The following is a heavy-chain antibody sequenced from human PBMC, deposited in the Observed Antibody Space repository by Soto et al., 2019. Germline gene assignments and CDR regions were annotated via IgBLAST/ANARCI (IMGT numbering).Heavy chain of an antibody. CDR3: ARDSSITIFGVVIATYPDY. D-gene: IGHD3-3*01. CDR1: GFTFSSYS. CDR2: ISSSSSTI. V-gene: IGHV3-48*02. J-gene: IGHJ4*02. Sequence: PGGSLRLSCAASGFTFSSYSMNWVRQAPGKGLEWVSYISSSSSTIYYADSVKGRFTISRDNAKNSLYLQMNSLRDEDTAVYYCARDSSITIFGVVIATYPDYRGQGTLVTVSS.